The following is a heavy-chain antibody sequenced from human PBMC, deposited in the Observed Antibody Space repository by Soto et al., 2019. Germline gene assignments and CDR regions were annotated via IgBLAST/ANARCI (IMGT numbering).Heavy chain of an antibody. J-gene: IGHJ4*02. Sequence: QVQLVESGGGVVQPGRSLRLSCAASGFTFSSYGMHWVRQAPGKGLEWVAVISYDGSNKYYADSVKGRFTISRDNSKNTLYLQMKSLRAEDTAVYYCAKDESPVKVLNTLLDYWGQGTLVTVSS. CDR3: AKDESPVKVLNTLLDY. D-gene: IGHD4-4*01. V-gene: IGHV3-30*18. CDR1: GFTFSSYG. CDR2: ISYDGSNK.